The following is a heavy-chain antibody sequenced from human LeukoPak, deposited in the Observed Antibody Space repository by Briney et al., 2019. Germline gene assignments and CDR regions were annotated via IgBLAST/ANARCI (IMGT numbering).Heavy chain of an antibody. CDR2: IKLDGSEK. Sequence: PGGSLRLSCVASGFTFGKYWMSWVRQAPGKGLEWVANIKLDGSEKNYVDSVKGRFTISRDNSKNTLYLQMNSLRAEDTAVYYCAKTPLAAPPPRGYYYGMDVWGQGTTVTVSS. CDR1: GFTFGKYW. V-gene: IGHV3-7*03. D-gene: IGHD3-10*01. J-gene: IGHJ6*02. CDR3: AKTPLAAPPPRGYYYGMDV.